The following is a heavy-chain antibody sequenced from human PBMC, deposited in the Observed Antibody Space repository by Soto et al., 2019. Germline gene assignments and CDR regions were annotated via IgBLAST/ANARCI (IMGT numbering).Heavy chain of an antibody. CDR3: ARDTGDGTFDF. V-gene: IGHV1-3*01. D-gene: IGHD7-27*01. CDR1: GYTFSSYA. CDR2: INAGYGNT. Sequence: ASVNVSCKASGYTFSSYAMHWVRQAPGQRLEWMGWINAGYGNTKSSQKFQDRVTISRDTSASTAYMELTSLRSEDTAVYYCARDTGDGTFDFWGQGTLVTVSS. J-gene: IGHJ4*02.